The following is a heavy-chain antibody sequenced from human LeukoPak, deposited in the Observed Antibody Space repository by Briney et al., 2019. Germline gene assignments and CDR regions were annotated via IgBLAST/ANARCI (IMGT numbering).Heavy chain of an antibody. CDR2: INPNSGGT. CDR3: ARSPLDYDILTADNWFDP. V-gene: IGHV1-2*04. D-gene: IGHD3-9*01. J-gene: IGHJ5*02. Sequence: ASVKVSCKASGYTFTGYYVHWVRQAPGQGLEWMGWINPNSGGTNYAQKFQGWVTMTRDTSISTAYMELSRLRSDDTAVYYCARSPLDYDILTADNWFDPWGQGTLVTVSS. CDR1: GYTFTGYY.